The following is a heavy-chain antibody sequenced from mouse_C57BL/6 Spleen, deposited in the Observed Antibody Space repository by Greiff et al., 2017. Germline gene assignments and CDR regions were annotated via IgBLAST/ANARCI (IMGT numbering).Heavy chain of an antibody. CDR3: TRALNYDPYYFDY. V-gene: IGHV5-9-1*02. D-gene: IGHD2-4*01. Sequence: EVKLVESGEGLVKPGGSLKLSCAASGFTFSSYAMSWVRQTPEKRLEWVAYISSGGDYIYYADTVKGRFPISRDNARNTLYLQMSSLKSEDTAMYYCTRALNYDPYYFDYWGQGTTLTVSS. J-gene: IGHJ2*01. CDR1: GFTFSSYA. CDR2: ISSGGDYI.